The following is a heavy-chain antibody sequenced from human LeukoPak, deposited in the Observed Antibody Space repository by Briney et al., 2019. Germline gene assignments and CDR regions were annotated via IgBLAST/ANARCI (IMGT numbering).Heavy chain of an antibody. D-gene: IGHD4-11*01. J-gene: IGHJ4*02. Sequence: GGSRSLSCPASGFTVSSKYMNWFRQAPGKGLEWVSSISSSSSYIYYADSVKGRFTISRDNAKNSLYLQMNSLRAEDTAVYYCARDGSDYCIDYWGQGTLVTVSS. CDR1: GFTVSSKY. V-gene: IGHV3-21*01. CDR3: ARDGSDYCIDY. CDR2: ISSSSSYI.